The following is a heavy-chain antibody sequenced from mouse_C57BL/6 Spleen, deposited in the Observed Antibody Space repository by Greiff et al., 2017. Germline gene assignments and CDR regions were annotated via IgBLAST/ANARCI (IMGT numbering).Heavy chain of an antibody. V-gene: IGHV5-16*01. J-gene: IGHJ1*03. Sequence: EVKLVESEGGLVQPGSSMKLSCTASGFTFSDYYMAWVRQVPEKGLEWVANSNYDGSSTYYLDSLQSRFIISRDNAKNILYLQMSSLKSENTATYYCARYLITTVVADWDFEVWGTGTTVTVSS. CDR3: ARYLITTVVADWDFEV. CDR1: GFTFSDYY. D-gene: IGHD1-1*01. CDR2: SNYDGSST.